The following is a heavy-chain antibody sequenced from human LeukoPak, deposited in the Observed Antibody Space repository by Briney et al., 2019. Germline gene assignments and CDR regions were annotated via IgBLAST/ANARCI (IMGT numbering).Heavy chain of an antibody. CDR3: ARDWKTNSFDY. CDR1: GFAFSSYG. V-gene: IGHV3-30*03. CDR2: ISYDGSNK. D-gene: IGHD1-1*01. Sequence: PGRSLRLSCAASGFAFSSYGMHWVRQAPSKGLEWVAVISYDGSNKYYADYVKGRFTISRDISKNTLYLQMDSLRAEDTAIYYCARDWKTNSFDYWGQGTLVTVSS. J-gene: IGHJ4*02.